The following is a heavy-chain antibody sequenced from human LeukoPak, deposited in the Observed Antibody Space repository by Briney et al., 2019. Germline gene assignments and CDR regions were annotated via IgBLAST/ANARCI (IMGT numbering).Heavy chain of an antibody. Sequence: ASVKVSCKASGYTFTSYYMHWVRQAPGQGLEWMGIINPSGGSTNYAQKFQGRVTVTRDTSTSTVYMELSSLRSEDTAVYYCAKGPRITLVRGGQWYYYMDVWGKGTTVTIS. CDR1: GYTFTSYY. J-gene: IGHJ6*03. CDR3: AKGPRITLVRGGQWYYYMDV. V-gene: IGHV1-46*01. CDR2: INPSGGST. D-gene: IGHD3-10*01.